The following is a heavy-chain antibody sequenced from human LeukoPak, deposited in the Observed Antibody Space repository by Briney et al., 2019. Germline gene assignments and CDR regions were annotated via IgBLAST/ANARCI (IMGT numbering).Heavy chain of an antibody. CDR3: AIAQYGEPHYFDY. Sequence: GGSLRLSCAASGLTFSSYSLNWVRQAPGKGLEWVSSIDGTSSYIYYADSVKGRFTISRDNAKNSLYLQMNSLRAEDTAVYYCAIAQYGEPHYFDYWGQGTLVTVSS. CDR2: IDGTSSYI. D-gene: IGHD4-17*01. V-gene: IGHV3-21*04. CDR1: GLTFSSYS. J-gene: IGHJ4*02.